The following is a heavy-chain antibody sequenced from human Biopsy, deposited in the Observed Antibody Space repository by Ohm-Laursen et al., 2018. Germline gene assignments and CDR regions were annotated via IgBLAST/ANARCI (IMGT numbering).Heavy chain of an antibody. CDR3: AGGAAKGNPYDH. J-gene: IGHJ5*02. V-gene: IGHV1-69*06. D-gene: IGHD3-10*01. CDR1: GGTFISYV. Sequence: SMKVSCKASGGTFISYVISWVRQAPGQGLEWMGRIIPTFDTPTYAPDFQGRVTFTADKSTGTAHLDLSRLRSEDTAIYYCAGGAAKGNPYDHWGQGTLVTVSS. CDR2: IIPTFDTP.